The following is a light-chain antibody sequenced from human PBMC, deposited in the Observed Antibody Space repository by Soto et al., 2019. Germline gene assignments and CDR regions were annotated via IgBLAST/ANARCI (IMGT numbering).Light chain of an antibody. CDR3: YSYAIANTFA. J-gene: IGLJ2*01. V-gene: IGLV2-23*02. CDR1: SSDIGSYDL. Sequence: QSALTQPASVSGSPGQSITISCTGTSSDIGSYDLVSWYQQHPGKAPKLMIYEVNKRPSGVSNRFSGSKSGNTASLTISGLQAEDEADYWCYSYAIANTFAFGGGTKVTVL. CDR2: EVN.